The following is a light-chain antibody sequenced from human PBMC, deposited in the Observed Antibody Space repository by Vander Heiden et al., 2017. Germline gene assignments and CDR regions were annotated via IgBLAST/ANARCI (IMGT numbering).Light chain of an antibody. CDR2: NND. CDR1: SSNIGSNA. CDR3: AAWDDSLTGLV. J-gene: IGLJ2*01. Sequence: QSVLPQPPSTSGTPGQRVTISCSGSSSNIGSNAVNWYQQLPGAAPRLLIYNNDQRPSGVPDRFSGSKSGTSASLSVSGLRSEDEADYYCAAWDDSLTGLVFGGGTKLTVL. V-gene: IGLV1-44*01.